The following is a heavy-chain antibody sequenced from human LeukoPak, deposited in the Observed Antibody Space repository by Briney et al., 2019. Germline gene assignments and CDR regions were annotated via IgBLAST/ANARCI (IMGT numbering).Heavy chain of an antibody. CDR2: IKRDGKEK. Sequence: GTSLRLSCAASGFTFRSHGMHWVRQAPGKGLEWVANIKRDGKEKHYVDSVKGRFTISRDNARNSLYLQMSSLRAEDTAVYYCAKDGAYDWNDKSDYWGQGTLVTVSS. CDR3: AKDGAYDWNDKSDY. J-gene: IGHJ4*02. V-gene: IGHV3-7*01. CDR1: GFTFRSHG. D-gene: IGHD1-20*01.